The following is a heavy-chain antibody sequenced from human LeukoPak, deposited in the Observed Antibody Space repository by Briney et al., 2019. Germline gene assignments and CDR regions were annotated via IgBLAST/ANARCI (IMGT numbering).Heavy chain of an antibody. CDR1: GFTFSSYA. D-gene: IGHD1-26*01. V-gene: IGHV3-74*01. CDR3: ARDSGIVGALYYFDY. J-gene: IGHJ4*02. Sequence: GGSLRLSCAASGFTFSSYAMSWVRQAPGKGLVWVSRINSDGSSTSYADSVKGRFTISRDNAKNTLYLQMNSLRAEDTAVYYCARDSGIVGALYYFDYWGQGTLVTVSS. CDR2: INSDGSST.